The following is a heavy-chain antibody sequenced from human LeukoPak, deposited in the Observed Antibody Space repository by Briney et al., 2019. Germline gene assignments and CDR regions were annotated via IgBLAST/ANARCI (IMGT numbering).Heavy chain of an antibody. V-gene: IGHV1-69*13. J-gene: IGHJ6*02. D-gene: IGHD3-3*01. CDR1: GGTFSSYA. CDR2: IIPIFGTA. Sequence: SVKVSCKASGGTFSSYAISWVRQAPGQGLEWMGGIIPIFGTANYAQKFQGRVTITADESTSTAYMELSSMRSEDTAVYYCARGHPGPIFGVDIEDYGMDVWGQGTTVTVSS. CDR3: ARGHPGPIFGVDIEDYGMDV.